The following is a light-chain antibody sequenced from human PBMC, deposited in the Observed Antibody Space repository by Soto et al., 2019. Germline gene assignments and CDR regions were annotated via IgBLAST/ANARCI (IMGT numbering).Light chain of an antibody. J-gene: IGLJ1*01. V-gene: IGLV2-8*01. Sequence: QSVLTQPPSASGSPGQSVTISCTGTSSDVGGYNYVSWYQQHPGKAPKLMIYEVSKRPSGVPDRFSGSKSGNTASLTVSGLQAEDEADYYCSSYAGSNLVVFGTGTKLTVL. CDR3: SSYAGSNLVV. CDR1: SSDVGGYNY. CDR2: EVS.